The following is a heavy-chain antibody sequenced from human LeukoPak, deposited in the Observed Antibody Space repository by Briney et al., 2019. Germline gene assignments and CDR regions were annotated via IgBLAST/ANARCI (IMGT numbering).Heavy chain of an antibody. D-gene: IGHD5-24*01. CDR3: AYGRWLQYHAFDI. J-gene: IGHJ3*02. V-gene: IGHV3-7*01. CDR1: EFTFSSYW. CDR2: IKQDGSEK. Sequence: PGGSLRLSCAASEFTFSSYWMSWVRQAPGKGLEWVANIKQDGSEKYYVDSVKGRFTISRDNAKNSLYLQMNSLRAEDTAVYYCAYGRWLQYHAFDIWGQGTMVTVSS.